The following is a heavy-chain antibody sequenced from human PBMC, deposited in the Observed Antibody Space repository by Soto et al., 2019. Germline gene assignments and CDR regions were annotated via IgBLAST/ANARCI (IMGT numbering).Heavy chain of an antibody. CDR3: AKARHSGDFAGSYDS. V-gene: IGHV3-23*01. CDR1: GFSFIDYA. J-gene: IGHJ5*02. D-gene: IGHD2-21*02. Sequence: GGSLRLSCADSGFSFIDYAINWVRQVPRRGLEYVAGIGGRGGNAFYADSMKGRFSISRDNSKNTVYLHMHNLRVDDSAMYYCAKARHSGDFAGSYDSWGQGTLVTVS. CDR2: IGGRGGNA.